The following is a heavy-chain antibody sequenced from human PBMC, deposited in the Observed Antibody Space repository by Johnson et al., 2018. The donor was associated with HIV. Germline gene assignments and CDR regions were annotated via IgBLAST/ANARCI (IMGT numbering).Heavy chain of an antibody. V-gene: IGHV3-74*01. CDR2: INSDGSST. CDR3: ERDGYCSGGSCYSGDRLDAFDI. D-gene: IGHD2-15*01. Sequence: VQLVESGGGLVQPGGSLRLSCAASGFTFSSYWMHWVRQAPGKGLVWVSRINSDGSSTSYADSVKGRFTISRDNAKNTLYLQMNSLRAEDTAVYYCERDGYCSGGSCYSGDRLDAFDIWGQGTMVTVSS. J-gene: IGHJ3*02. CDR1: GFTFSSYW.